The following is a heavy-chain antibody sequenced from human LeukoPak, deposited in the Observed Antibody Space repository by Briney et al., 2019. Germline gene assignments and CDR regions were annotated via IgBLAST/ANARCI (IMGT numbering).Heavy chain of an antibody. D-gene: IGHD6-19*01. CDR2: ISWNSGDI. V-gene: IGHV3-9*01. Sequence: PGRSLRLSCAASGFTFDDYGMHWVRQAPGKGLEWVSRISWNSGDIGYADSVKGRFTISRDNAKNSLYLQMNSLRAEDTALYYCAKGSGWSYFDYWGQGTLVTVSS. CDR3: AKGSGWSYFDY. J-gene: IGHJ4*02. CDR1: GFTFDDYG.